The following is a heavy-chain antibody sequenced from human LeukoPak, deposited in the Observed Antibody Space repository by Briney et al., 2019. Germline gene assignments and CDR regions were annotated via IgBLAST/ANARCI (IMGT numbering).Heavy chain of an antibody. CDR1: GFTFSSYA. D-gene: IGHD4-11*01. J-gene: IGHJ4*02. V-gene: IGHV3-7*01. CDR2: IKQDGGEI. Sequence: GGSLRLSCAASGFTFSSYAMSWVRQAPGKGLEWVANIKQDGGEIYYVDSVKGRFTISRDNAKNSLYLQMNSLTAEDTAVYYCTTSDINYRPFDNWGQGTLVTVSS. CDR3: TTSDINYRPFDN.